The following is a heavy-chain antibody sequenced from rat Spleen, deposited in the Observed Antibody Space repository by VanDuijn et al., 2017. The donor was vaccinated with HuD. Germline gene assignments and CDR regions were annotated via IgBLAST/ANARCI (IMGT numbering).Heavy chain of an antibody. D-gene: IGHD1-12*01. Sequence: EVQLVESGGGLVQPGRSMKLSCAASGFTFSNYDMAWVRQAPTKGLEWVASISYDGSSTYYRDSVKGRFTISRDNAKSTLYLQMDSLRSEDTATYYCARHVGYWYFDFWGPGTMVTVSS. V-gene: IGHV5-25*01. CDR2: ISYDGSST. J-gene: IGHJ1*01. CDR3: ARHVGYWYFDF. CDR1: GFTFSNYD.